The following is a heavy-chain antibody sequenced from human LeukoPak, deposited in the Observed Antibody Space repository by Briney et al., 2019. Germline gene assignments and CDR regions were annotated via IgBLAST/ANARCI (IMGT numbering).Heavy chain of an antibody. V-gene: IGHV4-59*01. CDR3: ARVLSSSSKVFDY. D-gene: IGHD6-6*01. J-gene: IGHJ4*02. Sequence: SETLSLTCTVSGGSISSYYWSWIRQPPGKGLEWIGYIYYSGSTNYNPSLKSRVTISVDTSKNQFSLKLSSVTAAGTAVYYCARVLSSSSKVFDYWGKGTLVTVSS. CDR1: GGSISSYY. CDR2: IYYSGST.